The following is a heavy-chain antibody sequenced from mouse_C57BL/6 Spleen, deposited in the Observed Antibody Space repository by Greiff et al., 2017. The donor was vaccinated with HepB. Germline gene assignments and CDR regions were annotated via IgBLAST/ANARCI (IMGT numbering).Heavy chain of an antibody. Sequence: QVQLKQSGAELVRPGSSVKLSCKASGYTFTSYWMDWVKQRPGQGLEWIGNIYPSDSETHYNQKFKDKATLTVDKSSSTAYMQLSSLTSEDSAVYYCARWDGYHYGGFAYWGQGTLVTVSA. CDR2: IYPSDSET. V-gene: IGHV1-61*01. CDR3: ARWDGYHYGGFAY. J-gene: IGHJ3*01. D-gene: IGHD2-3*01. CDR1: GYTFTSYW.